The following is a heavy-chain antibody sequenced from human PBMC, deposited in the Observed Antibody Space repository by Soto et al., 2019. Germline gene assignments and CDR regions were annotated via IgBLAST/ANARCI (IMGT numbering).Heavy chain of an antibody. CDR3: ARPPPPRYCSSTSCTPSRAFDY. CDR2: IYYSGST. CDR1: GGSISSYY. D-gene: IGHD2-2*01. J-gene: IGHJ4*02. Sequence: SETLSLTCTVSGGSISSYYWSWIRQPPGKGLEWIGYIYYSGSTNYNPSLKSRVTISVDTSKNQFSLQLSSATAADTAVYYCARPPPPRYCSSTSCTPSRAFDYGGQGTLVTFPS. V-gene: IGHV4-59*01.